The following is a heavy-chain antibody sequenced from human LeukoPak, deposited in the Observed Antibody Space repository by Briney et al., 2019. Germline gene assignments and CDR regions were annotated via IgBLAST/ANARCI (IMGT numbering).Heavy chain of an antibody. V-gene: IGHV3-30*18. CDR1: GFTLSSYG. CDR2: ISYHGSNK. J-gene: IGHJ3*02. CDR3: AKGRVDNYGSSDAFDI. D-gene: IGHD3-10*01. Sequence: GGSLRLSCAASGFTLSSYGMHWVRQAPGKGLEGVAVISYHGSNKYYADSVKGRFTISRDNSKNTLYLQVNSLRAEDTAVYYCAKGRVDNYGSSDAFDIWGQGTMVTVSS.